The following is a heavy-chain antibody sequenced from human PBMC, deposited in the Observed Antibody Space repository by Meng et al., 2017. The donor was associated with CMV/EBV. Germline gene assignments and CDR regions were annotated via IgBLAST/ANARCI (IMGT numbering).Heavy chain of an antibody. D-gene: IGHD2-2*02. Sequence: GGSLRLSCAASGFTLRNYWIHWVRQAPGKGLMWVSRVNSDASSTNYADSVKGRFTFSRDNAKNTVYLQMNSLRAEDTAVYYCARERVVPAARPGYFDYWGQGTLVTVSS. CDR3: ARERVVPAARPGYFDY. CDR2: VNSDASST. CDR1: GFTLRNYW. J-gene: IGHJ4*02. V-gene: IGHV3-74*01.